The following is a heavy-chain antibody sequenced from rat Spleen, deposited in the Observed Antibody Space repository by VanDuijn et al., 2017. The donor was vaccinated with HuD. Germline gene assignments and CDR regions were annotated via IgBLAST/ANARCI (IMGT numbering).Heavy chain of an antibody. J-gene: IGHJ3*01. CDR1: GSTFSNYD. Sequence: EVQLVESGGDLVQPGRSLKISCAASGSTFSNYDMAWVRQAPTKGLEWIASISTDGDNTYYRDSVKGRFTISRDNATNTQYLQMDSLRSEDTATYYGARHGGLRNWFAYWGQGTLVTVSS. V-gene: IGHV5S13*01. D-gene: IGHD1-11*01. CDR3: ARHGGLRNWFAY. CDR2: ISTDGDNT.